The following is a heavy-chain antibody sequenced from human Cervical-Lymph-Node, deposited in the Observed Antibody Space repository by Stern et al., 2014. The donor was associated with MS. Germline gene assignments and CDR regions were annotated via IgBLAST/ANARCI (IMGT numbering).Heavy chain of an antibody. D-gene: IGHD6-6*01. J-gene: IGHJ4*02. CDR1: GGSISSSSYY. Sequence: QLQLQESGPGLVKPSETLSLTCTVSGGSISSSSYYWGWIRQPPGKGLEWIGSIYYSGITSYNPSLKSRVTLSVDPSTNQFSLQLSSVTAADTAVYYCARLSSIAARYLDYWGQGTLVTVSS. CDR2: IYYSGIT. V-gene: IGHV4-39*01. CDR3: ARLSSIAARYLDY.